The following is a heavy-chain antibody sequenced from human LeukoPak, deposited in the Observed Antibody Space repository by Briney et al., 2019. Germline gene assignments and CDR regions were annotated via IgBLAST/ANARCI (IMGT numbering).Heavy chain of an antibody. CDR3: ARQGGGVMSSSWYGPRDYWYFDL. V-gene: IGHV1-2*02. CDR2: INPNSGGT. J-gene: IGHJ2*01. Sequence: ASVKVSCKASGYTFTGYYMHWVRQAPGQGLEWMGWINPNSGGTNYAQKFQGRVTMTRDTSISTAYMELSRLRSDDTAVYYCARQGGGVMSSSWYGPRDYWYFDLWGRGTLVTVSS. CDR1: GYTFTGYY. D-gene: IGHD6-13*01.